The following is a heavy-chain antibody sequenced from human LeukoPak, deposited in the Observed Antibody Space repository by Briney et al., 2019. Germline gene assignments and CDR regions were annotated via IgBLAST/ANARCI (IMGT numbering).Heavy chain of an antibody. J-gene: IGHJ3*02. CDR1: GFTVSSNY. CDR3: ARDTPGEDAFDI. V-gene: IGHV3-53*01. CDR2: IYSGGNT. Sequence: GGSLRLSCAASGFTVSSNYMSWVRQAPGKGLEWVSVIYSGGNTYYADSVKGRFTISRDNSKNTLYLQMNSLRAEDTAVYYCARDTPGEDAFDIWGQGTMVTVSS. D-gene: IGHD1-14*01.